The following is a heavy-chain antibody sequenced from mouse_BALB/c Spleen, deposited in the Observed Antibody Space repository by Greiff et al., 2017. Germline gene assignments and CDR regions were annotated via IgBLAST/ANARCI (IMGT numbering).Heavy chain of an antibody. CDR2: INPSTGYT. D-gene: IGHD2-3*01. Sequence: VQLQQSGAELAKPGASVKMSCKASGYTFTSYWMHWVKQRPGQGLEWIGYINPSTGYTEYNQKFKDKATFTADKSSSTAYMQLSSLTSEDSAVYYCARNDGYSFAYWGQGTLVTVSA. CDR1: GYTFTSYW. V-gene: IGHV1-7*01. J-gene: IGHJ3*01. CDR3: ARNDGYSFAY.